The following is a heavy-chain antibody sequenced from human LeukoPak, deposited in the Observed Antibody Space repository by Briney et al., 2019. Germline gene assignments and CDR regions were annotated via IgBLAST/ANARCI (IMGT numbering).Heavy chain of an antibody. CDR1: GYTFTSYD. CDR2: MNPNSGNT. Sequence: ASVKVSCKASGYTFTSYDINWVRQAPGQGLEWMGWMNPNSGNTGYAQKFQGRATITRNTSISTAYMELSSLRSEDTAVYYCARSPGSGSYYIIDYWGQGTLVTVSS. V-gene: IGHV1-8*03. D-gene: IGHD3-10*01. CDR3: ARSPGSGSYYIIDY. J-gene: IGHJ4*02.